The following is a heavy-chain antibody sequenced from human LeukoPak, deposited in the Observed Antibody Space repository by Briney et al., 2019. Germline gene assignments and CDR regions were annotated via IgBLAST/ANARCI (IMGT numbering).Heavy chain of an antibody. Sequence: SETLSLTCSVSGVSISSSNSYWGWIRQPPGKGLEWIGSIYYSGNAYYNASLKSQVSISIDTSKNRFSLKLTSVTAADTAVYYCARQTGSGLFILPGGQGTLVTVSS. CDR1: GVSISSSNSY. CDR3: ARQTGSGLFILP. V-gene: IGHV4-39*01. D-gene: IGHD3/OR15-3a*01. J-gene: IGHJ4*02. CDR2: IYYSGNA.